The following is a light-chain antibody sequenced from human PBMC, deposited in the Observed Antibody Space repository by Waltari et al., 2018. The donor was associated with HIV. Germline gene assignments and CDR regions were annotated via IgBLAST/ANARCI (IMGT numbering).Light chain of an antibody. Sequence: EIVMMQSPATLSVSPGERATLSCRASQFVSSNLVWYQQKPGQAPRLLIYGASTRAPGIPDRFSGSGSGTEFTLSISSLQSEDFAVYHCQQYISWPLTVGQGTRLEIK. V-gene: IGKV3D-15*01. CDR2: GAS. CDR1: QFVSSN. J-gene: IGKJ5*01. CDR3: QQYISWPLT.